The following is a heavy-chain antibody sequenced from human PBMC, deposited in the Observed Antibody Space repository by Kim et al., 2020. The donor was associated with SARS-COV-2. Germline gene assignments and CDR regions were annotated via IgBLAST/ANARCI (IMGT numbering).Heavy chain of an antibody. Sequence: SVKVSCKASGFTFTSSAVQWVRQARGQRLEWIGWIVVGSGNTNYAQKFQERVTITRDMSTSTAYMELSSLRSEDTAVYYCAADSPYYSSSRYDYWGQGTLVTVSS. CDR2: IVVGSGNT. J-gene: IGHJ4*02. V-gene: IGHV1-58*01. D-gene: IGHD6-13*01. CDR3: AADSPYYSSSRYDY. CDR1: GFTFTSSA.